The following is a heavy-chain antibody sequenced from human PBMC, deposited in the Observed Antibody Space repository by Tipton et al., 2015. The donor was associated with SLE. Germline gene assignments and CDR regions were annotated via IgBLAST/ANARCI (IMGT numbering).Heavy chain of an antibody. CDR2: IYPGDSDA. J-gene: IGHJ6*03. CDR1: GYSFISYW. V-gene: IGHV5-51*03. CDR3: ARSVWWLPPDYYYYMDV. D-gene: IGHD5-12*01. Sequence: VQLVQSGAEVKKPGESLKISCKGSGYSFISYWIGWVRQMPGKGLEWMGIIYPGDSDARYSPSFQGQVTISADKSINTAYLQWSSLKASDTAMYYCARSVWWLPPDYYYYMDVWGKGTTVTVSS.